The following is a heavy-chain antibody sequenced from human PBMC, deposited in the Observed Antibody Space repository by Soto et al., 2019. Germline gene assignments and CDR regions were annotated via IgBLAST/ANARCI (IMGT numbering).Heavy chain of an antibody. CDR3: XXXRDVTEGDVEYFQN. CDR2: ISKSGSRT. CDR1: GFTFSNYA. D-gene: IGHD2-21*02. J-gene: IGHJ1*01. V-gene: IGHV3-23*05. Sequence: EVQLLESGGGLVQPGGSLRLSCAASGFTFSNYAMSWVXXXXXXXXXXXSTISKSGSRTYDVDSVKGRFTISRDNSKXXXXXXXXXXXXXXXXXXXXXXXRDVTEGDVEYFQNWGQGTLVTVSS.